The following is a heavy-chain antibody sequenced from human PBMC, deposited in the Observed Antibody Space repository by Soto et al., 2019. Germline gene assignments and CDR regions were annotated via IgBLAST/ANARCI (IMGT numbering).Heavy chain of an antibody. Sequence: PSETLSLTCTVSGGSISSYYRSWIRQPAGKGLEWIGRIYTSGSTNYNPSLKSRVTMSVDTSKNQFSLKLSSVTAADTAVYYCARDRRYQLPWYVYYYYYGMDVWGQGTTVTVSS. CDR3: ARDRRYQLPWYVYYYYYGMDV. V-gene: IGHV4-4*07. D-gene: IGHD2-2*01. J-gene: IGHJ6*02. CDR2: IYTSGST. CDR1: GGSISSYY.